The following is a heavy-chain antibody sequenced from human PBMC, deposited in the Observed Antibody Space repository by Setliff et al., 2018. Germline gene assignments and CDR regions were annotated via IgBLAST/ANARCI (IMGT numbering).Heavy chain of an antibody. CDR1: GYTLSNSI. J-gene: IGHJ3*01. D-gene: IGHD2-15*01. CDR3: AISTLSICSGGSCPNAFDV. CDR2: ISAYNGKT. V-gene: IGHV1-18*01. Sequence: ASVKVSCKASGYTLSNSILSWVRQAPGQGLEWMGWISAYNGKTYFAQKFQDRITLTTDTSTNTGYLELRSLRSDDSAVYHCAISTLSICSGGSCPNAFDVWGQGTMVTVSS.